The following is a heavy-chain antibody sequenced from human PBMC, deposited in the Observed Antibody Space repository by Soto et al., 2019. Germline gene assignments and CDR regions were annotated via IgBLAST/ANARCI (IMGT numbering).Heavy chain of an antibody. Sequence: QVQLQESGPGLVKPSETLSLTCTVSGASITQYYWNWIRQSPGKGLEWIVSVSSTGSTVFNPSLPVGVPVSIDTSKNQFSLTLNSVTAADTAVYYGARGGGSPYHNHEFDFWGQGTLVTVSS. D-gene: IGHD6-13*01. CDR2: VSSTGST. CDR3: ARGGGSPYHNHEFDF. CDR1: GASITQYY. J-gene: IGHJ4*02. V-gene: IGHV4-59*01.